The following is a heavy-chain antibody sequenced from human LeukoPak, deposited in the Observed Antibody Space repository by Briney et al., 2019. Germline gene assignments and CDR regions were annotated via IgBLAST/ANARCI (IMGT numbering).Heavy chain of an antibody. V-gene: IGHV1-18*01. D-gene: IGHD3-10*01. Sequence: ASVKVSCKASGYTFTSYGISWVRQAPGQGLEWMGWISAYNGNTNYAQKLQGRVTMTTDTSTSTAYMELRSLRSDDTAVYYCASALGSGSYYYGMDVWGQGTTVTVSS. J-gene: IGHJ6*02. CDR2: ISAYNGNT. CDR3: ASALGSGSYYYGMDV. CDR1: GYTFTSYG.